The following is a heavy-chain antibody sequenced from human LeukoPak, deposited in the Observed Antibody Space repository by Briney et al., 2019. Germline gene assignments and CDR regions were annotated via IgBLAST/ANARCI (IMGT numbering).Heavy chain of an antibody. CDR1: GFTFSSYA. J-gene: IGHJ3*02. Sequence: PGGSLRLSCAASGFTFSSYAMSWVRQAPGKGLEWVSAISGSDDSTYYADSVKGRFTISRDNSKNTLYLQMNSLRAEDTAMYYCARQAYATNLDAFDIWGQGTMVTVSS. D-gene: IGHD2-8*01. CDR2: ISGSDDST. CDR3: ARQAYATNLDAFDI. V-gene: IGHV3-23*01.